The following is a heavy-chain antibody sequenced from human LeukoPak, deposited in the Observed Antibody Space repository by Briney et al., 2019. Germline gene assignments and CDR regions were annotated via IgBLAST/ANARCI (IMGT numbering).Heavy chain of an antibody. CDR1: GYTFTSYD. D-gene: IGHD5-12*01. V-gene: IGHV1-8*03. CDR3: ARGRSTGYPYY. Sequence: GASVKVSCKASGYTFTSYDINWVRQATGQGLEWMGWMNPNSGSTGYAQKLQGSVTITRNTSISTACMELSGLRSEDTAVYYCARGRSTGYPYYVGQGTLVTVSS. CDR2: MNPNSGST. J-gene: IGHJ4*02.